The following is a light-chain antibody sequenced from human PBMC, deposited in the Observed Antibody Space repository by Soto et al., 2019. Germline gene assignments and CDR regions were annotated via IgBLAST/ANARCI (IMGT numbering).Light chain of an antibody. CDR1: TSVVGTYNY. CDR3: CSYAGSPRYV. V-gene: IGLV2-11*01. Sequence: QSALTQPRSVSGSLGQPATISSTGPTSVVGTYNYVSCYQQHPGKAPKVMIYDVSERPSGVPDRFSGSKSGNTASLTISGLQAEDEADYYCCSYAGSPRYVLGTGTKLTVL. CDR2: DVS. J-gene: IGLJ1*01.